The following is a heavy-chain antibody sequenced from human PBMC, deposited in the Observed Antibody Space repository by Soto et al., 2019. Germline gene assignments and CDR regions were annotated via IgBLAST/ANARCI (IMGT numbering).Heavy chain of an antibody. CDR1: GGSISSSSCY. D-gene: IGHD4-17*01. J-gene: IGHJ4*02. Sequence: SETLSLTCTVSGGSISSSSCYWGWIRQPPGKGLEWIGSIYYSGSTYYNPSLKSRVTISVDTSKNQFSLKLSSVTAADTAVYYCARQHRGTVTTSGSKKYYFDYWGQGTLVTVSS. CDR2: IYYSGST. V-gene: IGHV4-39*01. CDR3: ARQHRGTVTTSGSKKYYFDY.